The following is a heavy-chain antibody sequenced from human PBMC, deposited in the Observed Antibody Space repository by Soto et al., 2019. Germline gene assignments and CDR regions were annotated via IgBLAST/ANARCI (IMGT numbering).Heavy chain of an antibody. D-gene: IGHD2-15*01. CDR3: ARGYCSGGSCYSWDTYYFDY. Sequence: ASVKVSCKASGYTFTGYYMHWVRQAPGQGLEWMGWINPNSGGTNYAQKFQGWVTMTRDTSISTAYMELSRLRSDDTAVYYCARGYCSGGSCYSWDTYYFDYWGQGTLVTVSS. J-gene: IGHJ4*02. CDR2: INPNSGGT. V-gene: IGHV1-2*04. CDR1: GYTFTGYY.